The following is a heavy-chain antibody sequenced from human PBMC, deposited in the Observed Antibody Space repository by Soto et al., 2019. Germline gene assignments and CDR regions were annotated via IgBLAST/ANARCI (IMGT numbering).Heavy chain of an antibody. D-gene: IGHD3-16*01. Sequence: PSAILSLTGPGSDGYLSSGGYYWRWIRQHPGKGLEWIGYIYSSGSTYYNPSLKSRVTISVDTSKNQFSLKLSSVTAADTAVYYCARVQGGWRDPWGQGTLVTVSA. CDR3: ARVQGGWRDP. J-gene: IGHJ5*02. V-gene: IGHV4-31*03. CDR1: DGYLSSGGYY. CDR2: IYSSGST.